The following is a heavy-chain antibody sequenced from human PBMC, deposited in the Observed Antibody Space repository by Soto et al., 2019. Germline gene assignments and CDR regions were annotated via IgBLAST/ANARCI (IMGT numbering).Heavy chain of an antibody. Sequence: GASVKVSCKASGGTFSSYAISWVRQAPGQGLEWMGGIIPIFGTANYAQKFQGRVTITADESTSTAYMELSSLRSEDTAVYYCARLSRPNYYDTSGFFKDNWFDPWGRGTLVTVSS. CDR3: ARLSRPNYYDTSGFFKDNWFDP. CDR2: IIPIFGTA. D-gene: IGHD3-22*01. J-gene: IGHJ5*02. V-gene: IGHV1-69*13. CDR1: GGTFSSYA.